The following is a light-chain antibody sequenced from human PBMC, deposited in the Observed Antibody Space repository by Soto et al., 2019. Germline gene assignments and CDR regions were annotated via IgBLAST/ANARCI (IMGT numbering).Light chain of an antibody. V-gene: IGKV3-20*01. Sequence: EIVLTQSPGTLSLSPGERATLYCRASQSVMNNYLAWYQQKPGQPPRLLIYGASTRATGIPDRFSGSGSGTDFSLTISRLEPEDFAVYYCQQYGSSAWTFGQGTKVEIK. CDR2: GAS. CDR1: QSVMNNY. J-gene: IGKJ1*01. CDR3: QQYGSSAWT.